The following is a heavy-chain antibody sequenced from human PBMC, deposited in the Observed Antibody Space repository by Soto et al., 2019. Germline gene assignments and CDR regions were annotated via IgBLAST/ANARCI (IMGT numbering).Heavy chain of an antibody. V-gene: IGHV4-59*01. CDR2: IYYSGST. CDR3: ARASGYCSSTSCFFAFDI. D-gene: IGHD2-2*03. J-gene: IGHJ3*02. CDR1: GGSISSYY. Sequence: SETLSLTCTVSGGSISSYYWSWIRQPPGKGLEWIGYIYYSGSTNYNPSLKSRVTISVDTSKNQFSLKLSSVTAADTAVYYCARASGYCSSTSCFFAFDIWGQGTMVTVSS.